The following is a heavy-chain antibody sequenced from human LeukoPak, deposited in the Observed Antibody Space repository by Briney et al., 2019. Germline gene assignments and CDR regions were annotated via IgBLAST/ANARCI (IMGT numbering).Heavy chain of an antibody. Sequence: ASVKVSCKVSGYTLTELSMHWVRQAPGKGLEWVGGFDPEDGETIYAQKFQGRVTVTEDTSTDTAYMEPSSLRSEDTAVYYCATDLLVEGTMISWGQGTLVTVSS. J-gene: IGHJ5*02. CDR2: FDPEDGET. CDR3: ATDLLVEGTMIS. V-gene: IGHV1-24*01. D-gene: IGHD3-22*01. CDR1: GYTLTELS.